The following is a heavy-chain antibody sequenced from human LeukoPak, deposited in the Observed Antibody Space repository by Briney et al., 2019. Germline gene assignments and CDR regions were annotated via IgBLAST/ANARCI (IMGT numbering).Heavy chain of an antibody. D-gene: IGHD2-15*01. J-gene: IGHJ6*03. CDR2: INHSGST. V-gene: IGHV4-34*01. Sequence: SETLSLTCAVYGGSFSGYYWSWIRQPPGKGLEWIGEINHSGSTNYNPSLKSRVTISVDTSKNQFSLKLSSVTAADMAVYYCARLRGGRLGYYYYYMDVWGKGTTVTISS. CDR3: ARLRGGRLGYYYYYMDV. CDR1: GGSFSGYY.